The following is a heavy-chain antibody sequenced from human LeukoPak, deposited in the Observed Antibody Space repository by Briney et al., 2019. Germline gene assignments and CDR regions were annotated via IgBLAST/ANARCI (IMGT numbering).Heavy chain of an antibody. CDR2: INDGEST. CDR1: GGSFIGYY. D-gene: IGHD3-10*01. J-gene: IGHJ5*02. CDR3: ARLSYYGSGISGPLNWFDP. V-gene: IGHV4-34*01. Sequence: PSEPLSLTCTVYGGSFIGYYWSWIRQSPGKGLEWIGEINDGESTNYNPSLKSRATISLDTSKNQFSLKLSSVTAADTAVYYCARLSYYGSGISGPLNWFDPWGQGTLVTVSS.